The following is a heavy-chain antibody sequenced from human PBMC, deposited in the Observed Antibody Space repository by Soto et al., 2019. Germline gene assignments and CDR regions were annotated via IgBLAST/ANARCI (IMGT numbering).Heavy chain of an antibody. D-gene: IGHD3-16*01. CDR2: MYNTGST. CDR3: AKVKHYDYVWGSYYYGMDV. Sequence: ETLSLTCTVSGGSISGYYWSWIRQPPGKGLEWIGYMYNTGSTVYNPSFKSRVTISVDTSKNQFSLKLNSVTAEDTAVYYCAKVKHYDYVWGSYYYGMDVWGQGTTVT. CDR1: GGSISGYY. V-gene: IGHV4-59*01. J-gene: IGHJ6*02.